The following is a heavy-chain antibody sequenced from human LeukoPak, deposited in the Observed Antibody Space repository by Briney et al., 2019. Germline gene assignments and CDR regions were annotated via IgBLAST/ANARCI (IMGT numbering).Heavy chain of an antibody. D-gene: IGHD5-18*01. CDR3: ARDRWGYSYGGD. V-gene: IGHV3-7*01. Sequence: GGSLKLSCAASGFTFSSYWMSWVRQAPGKGLEWVANIKEDGSEKYYVDSVKGRFTISRDNAKNSLYLQMNSLRAEDTAVYYCARDRWGYSYGGDWGQGTLVTVSS. CDR1: GFTFSSYW. CDR2: IKEDGSEK. J-gene: IGHJ4*02.